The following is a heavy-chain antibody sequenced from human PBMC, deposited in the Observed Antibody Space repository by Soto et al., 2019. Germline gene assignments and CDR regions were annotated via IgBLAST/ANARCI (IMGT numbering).Heavy chain of an antibody. J-gene: IGHJ4*02. D-gene: IGHD3-22*01. CDR2: IWFDGSKK. Sequence: QVQLVESGGGVVQPGRSLRLSCAASGFTFSSYGMHWVRQAPGKGLEWVAYIWFDGSKKYYVDCVKGRFTLSRDKSKNTLYLQVNGLRPEDTAVYYCARAHGSGYTPSYFGYWCQGTVVTVSS. CDR3: ARAHGSGYTPSYFGY. V-gene: IGHV3-33*01. CDR1: GFTFSSYG.